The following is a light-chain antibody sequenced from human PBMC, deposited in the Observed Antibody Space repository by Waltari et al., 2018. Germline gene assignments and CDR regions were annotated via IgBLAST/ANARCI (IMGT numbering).Light chain of an antibody. V-gene: IGKV1-NL1*01. CDR1: QGISNS. J-gene: IGKJ1*01. Sequence: DIQMTQSPSSLSASVGDRVTITCRASQGISNSLAWYQQKPGKAPKLLLYAASRLESGVPSRFSGSGSGTDYTLTISSLQPEDFATYYCQQCYSTPTFGQGTKVEIK. CDR2: AAS. CDR3: QQCYSTPT.